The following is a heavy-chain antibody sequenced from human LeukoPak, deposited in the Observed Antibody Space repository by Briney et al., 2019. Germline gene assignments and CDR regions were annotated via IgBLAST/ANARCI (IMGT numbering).Heavy chain of an antibody. J-gene: IGHJ4*02. V-gene: IGHV1-24*01. CDR1: GYTLTELS. CDR2: FDPEDGET. CDR3: ATALHCSSTSCYSD. D-gene: IGHD2-2*01. Sequence: GASVKVSCKVSGYTLTELSMHWVRQAPGKGLEWMGGFDPEDGETIYAQKFQGRVTMTEDTSTDTAYMELSSLRSEDTAVYYYATALHCSSTSCYSDWGQGTLVTVSS.